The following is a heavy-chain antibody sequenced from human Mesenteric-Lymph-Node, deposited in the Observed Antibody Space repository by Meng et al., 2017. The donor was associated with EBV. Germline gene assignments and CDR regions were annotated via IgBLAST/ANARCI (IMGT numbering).Heavy chain of an antibody. CDR3: AGGDYVNQFNY. V-gene: IGHV4-30-2*06. CDR2: VHHSGLT. J-gene: IGHJ4*02. CDR1: GGSVNSGGYS. D-gene: IGHD4-17*01. Sequence: QLQLHEPGSGLVKPSQTLSLTCTVSGGSVNSGGYSWSWIRQSPEKGLEWIGYVHHSGLTYYNPSLETRVIISLERSKNQFSLKLTSVTAADTAVYYCAGGDYVNQFNYWGQGTLVTVSS.